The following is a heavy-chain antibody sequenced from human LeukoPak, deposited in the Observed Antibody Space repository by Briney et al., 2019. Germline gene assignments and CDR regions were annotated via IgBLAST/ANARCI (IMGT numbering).Heavy chain of an antibody. CDR1: GGTFSSYA. CDR3: ASGSSWYPFDY. J-gene: IGHJ4*02. V-gene: IGHV1-69*05. D-gene: IGHD6-13*01. CDR2: IIPIFGTA. Sequence: SVKVSCKASGGTFSSYAISWVRQAPGQGLEWMGRIIPIFGTANYAQRFQGRVTITTDESTSTAYMELSSLRSEDTAVYYCASGSSWYPFDYWGQGTLVTVSS.